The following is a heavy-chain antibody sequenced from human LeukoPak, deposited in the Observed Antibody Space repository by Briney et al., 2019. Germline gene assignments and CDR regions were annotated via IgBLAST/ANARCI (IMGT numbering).Heavy chain of an antibody. CDR3: VRGSTLRHYQY. Sequence: PSQTLSLTCTVSGGSISSSTYYWGWIRRPPGKGLEWIGSIYYSGSTYYNPSLKSRVTVSVDTSKNQFSLNLSSVTAADTAVYYCVRGSTLRHYQYWGQGTLVTVSS. D-gene: IGHD3-16*01. V-gene: IGHV4-39*01. J-gene: IGHJ4*02. CDR2: IYYSGST. CDR1: GGSISSSTYY.